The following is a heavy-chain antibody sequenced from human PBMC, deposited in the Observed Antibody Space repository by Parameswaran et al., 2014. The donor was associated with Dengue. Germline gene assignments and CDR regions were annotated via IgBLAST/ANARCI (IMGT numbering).Heavy chain of an antibody. CDR3: ARSLLYLLGQDYAFDI. Sequence: WVRQAPGQRLEWMGWINAGNGNTKYSQKFQGRVTITRDTSASTAYMELSSLRSEDTAVYYCARSLLYLLGQDYAFDIWGQGTMVTVSS. D-gene: IGHD3-16*01. CDR2: INAGNGNT. V-gene: IGHV1-3*01. J-gene: IGHJ3*02.